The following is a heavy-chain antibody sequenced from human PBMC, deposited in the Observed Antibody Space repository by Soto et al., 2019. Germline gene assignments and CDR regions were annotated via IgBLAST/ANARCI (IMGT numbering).Heavy chain of an antibody. CDR2: IYYSGST. CDR3: VRHTDLSPLSYYYYYMDV. CDR1: GGSISSSSYY. V-gene: IGHV4-39*01. Sequence: PSETLSLTYTVSGGSISSSSYYWGWIRQPPGKGLEWIGSIYYSGSTYYNPSLKSRVTISVDTSKNQFSLKLSSVTAADTAVYYCVRHTDLSPLSYYYYYMDVWGKGTTVTVSS. J-gene: IGHJ6*03.